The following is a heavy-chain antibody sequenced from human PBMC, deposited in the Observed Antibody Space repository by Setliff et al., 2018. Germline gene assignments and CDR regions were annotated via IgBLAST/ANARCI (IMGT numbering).Heavy chain of an antibody. V-gene: IGHV4-61*09. Sequence: SETLSLTCSVSGASITSGGFYWTWIRQPAGKGLEWIGHISPSGSTTYNPSVKSRVTISLDTSKNHFTLKLDSVTAADTALYYCARSPSSGAYWNPRPFYSDYWARGTLVTVSS. J-gene: IGHJ4*02. D-gene: IGHD1-26*01. CDR1: GASITSGGFY. CDR2: ISPSGST. CDR3: ARSPSSGAYWNPRPFYSDY.